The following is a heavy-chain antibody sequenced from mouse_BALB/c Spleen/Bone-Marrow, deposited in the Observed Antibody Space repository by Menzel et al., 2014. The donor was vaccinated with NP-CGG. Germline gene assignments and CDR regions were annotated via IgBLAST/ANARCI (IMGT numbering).Heavy chain of an antibody. J-gene: IGHJ4*01. CDR3: ARWEYYAMDY. D-gene: IGHD4-1*01. Sequence: EVKLVESGAELVKPGAPVKLSCTASGFSIKDTYMHWVKQRPEQGLEWIGRIDPANGNTKYDPKFQGKATITADTSSNTAYLQLSSLTSEDTAVYYCARWEYYAMDYWGQGTSVTVSS. CDR2: IDPANGNT. CDR1: GFSIKDTY. V-gene: IGHV14-3*02.